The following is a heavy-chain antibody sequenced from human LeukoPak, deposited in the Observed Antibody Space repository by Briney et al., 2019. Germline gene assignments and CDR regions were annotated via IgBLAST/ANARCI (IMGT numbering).Heavy chain of an antibody. CDR3: ARDAYCSGGSCYSGYGMDV. CDR1: GYTFTSYG. J-gene: IGHJ6*02. D-gene: IGHD2-15*01. V-gene: IGHV1-18*01. Sequence: ASVKVSCKASGYTFTSYGISWVRQAPGQGLEWMGWISAYNGNTNYAQELQGRVTMTTDTSTSTAYMELRSLRSDDTAVYYCARDAYCSGGSCYSGYGMDVWGQGTTVTVSS. CDR2: ISAYNGNT.